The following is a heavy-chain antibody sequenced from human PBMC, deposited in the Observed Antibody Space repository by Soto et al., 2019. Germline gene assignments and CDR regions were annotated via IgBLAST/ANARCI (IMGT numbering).Heavy chain of an antibody. CDR3: AGASGWKFDY. D-gene: IGHD1-1*01. CDR1: GFSFSSYG. J-gene: IGHJ4*02. V-gene: IGHV3-74*01. Sequence: EVQLVESGGGLVQPGGSLRLSCAASGFSFSSYGMHWVRQAPGTGLVWVSRVDADGSGTTYAGSVKGRFSISRDNAKNTVSLQMNNVRAEDTAVYYCAGASGWKFDYRGLGVLVTVSS. CDR2: VDADGSGT.